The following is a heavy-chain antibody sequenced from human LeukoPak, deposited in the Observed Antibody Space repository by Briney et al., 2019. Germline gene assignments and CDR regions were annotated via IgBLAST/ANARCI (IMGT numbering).Heavy chain of an antibody. D-gene: IGHD2-2*01. CDR1: GGTFSSYA. J-gene: IGHJ6*02. V-gene: IGHV1-69*04. CDR3: ASDQPHYYGMDV. CDR2: IIPILGIA. Sequence: SVKVSCKASGGTFSSYAIIWVRQAPGQGLEWMGRIIPILGIANYAQKFQGRVTITADKSTSTAYMELSSLRSEDTAVYYCASDQPHYYGMDVWGQGTTVTVSS.